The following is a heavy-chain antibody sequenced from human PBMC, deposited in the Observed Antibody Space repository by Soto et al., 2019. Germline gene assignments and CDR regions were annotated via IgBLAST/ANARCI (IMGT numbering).Heavy chain of an antibody. Sequence: PGGSLRLSCTVSGFTLSNAWMTWVRQAPGKGLEWVGRIKSKTDDGTTDYAAPVKGGFTISRDDSRNTLYLQMNSLKTEDTAVYYCTTASSSWAYYYYYGMDVWGQGTTVTVSS. CDR2: IKSKTDDGTT. CDR1: GFTLSNAW. J-gene: IGHJ6*02. V-gene: IGHV3-15*01. D-gene: IGHD2-2*01. CDR3: TTASSSWAYYYYYGMDV.